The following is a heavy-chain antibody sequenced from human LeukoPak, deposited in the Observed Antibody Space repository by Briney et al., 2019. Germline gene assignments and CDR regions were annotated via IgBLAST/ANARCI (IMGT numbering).Heavy chain of an antibody. V-gene: IGHV3-30*02. CDR1: GFTFSSYG. CDR3: AKIGYSGSGVGYYMDV. D-gene: IGHD3-10*01. J-gene: IGHJ6*03. CDR2: IRYDGSNK. Sequence: PGGSLRLSCAASGFTFSSYGFHWVRQAPGKGLEWVAFIRYDGSNKYYADSVKGRFTISRDNSKNTPYLQMNSLRAEDTAVYYCAKIGYSGSGVGYYMDVWGKGTTVTISS.